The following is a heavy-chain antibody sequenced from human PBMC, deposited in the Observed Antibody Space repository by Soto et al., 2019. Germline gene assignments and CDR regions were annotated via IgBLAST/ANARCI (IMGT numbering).Heavy chain of an antibody. J-gene: IGHJ4*02. V-gene: IGHV3-23*01. D-gene: IGHD4-4*01. CDR1: GFTFSSYA. CDR2: ISGSGGST. Sequence: EVQLLESGGGLVQPGGSLRLSCAASGFTFSSYAMSWVRQAPGKGLEWVSAISGSGGSTYYADSVKGRFTISRDNSKNTRTLQMNSLRAEDTAVYYCAKDLGGPWDSNFVYWGQGTLVTVSS. CDR3: AKDLGGPWDSNFVY.